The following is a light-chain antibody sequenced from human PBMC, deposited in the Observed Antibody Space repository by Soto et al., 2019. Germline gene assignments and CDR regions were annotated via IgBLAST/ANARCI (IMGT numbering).Light chain of an antibody. V-gene: IGKV2D-29*02. J-gene: IGKJ5*01. CDR1: QILLHITGETF. CDR3: MQSTQLTPT. CDR2: EVS. Sequence: DVVTTQTPLSLSVAPGQPSSISCKSSQILLHITGETFLFWYLQKRGQSPQXLIYEVSTRVSGVPDRFSGSGSGTDFTIEISRVETDDVGIYYCMQSTQLTPTFGQGTRLEIK.